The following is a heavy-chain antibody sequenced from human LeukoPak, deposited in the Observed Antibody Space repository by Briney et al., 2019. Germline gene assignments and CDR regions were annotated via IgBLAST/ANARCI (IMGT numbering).Heavy chain of an antibody. J-gene: IGHJ4*02. CDR1: GFTVSSNY. CDR2: IFSGGGT. CDR3: ARGGSTRIYYFDY. Sequence: GGSLRLSCAASGFTVSSNYMSWVRQAPGKGLKWVSVIFSGGGTYYVDSVKGRFTISRDNFKNTLYLQMNSLRAEDTAVYYCARGGSTRIYYFDYWGQGTLVTVSS. V-gene: IGHV3-53*01.